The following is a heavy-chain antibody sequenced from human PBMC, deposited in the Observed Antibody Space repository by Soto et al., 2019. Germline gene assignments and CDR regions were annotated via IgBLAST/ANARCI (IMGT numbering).Heavy chain of an antibody. Sequence: EVQLLESGGGLVQPGGSLRLSCAASGFTFSTYAMNWVRQAPGNELEWVSAISGSGGSIHYADSVKGRFTISRDNSKNTLYLQMNSLGDEDTAVYHCVKGYWKGDVWGQGTTVTVSS. V-gene: IGHV3-23*01. CDR2: ISGSGGSI. D-gene: IGHD1-1*01. CDR1: GFTFSTYA. CDR3: VKGYWKGDV. J-gene: IGHJ6*02.